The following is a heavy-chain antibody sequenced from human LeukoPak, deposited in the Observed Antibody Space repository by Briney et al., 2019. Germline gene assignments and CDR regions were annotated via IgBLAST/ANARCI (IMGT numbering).Heavy chain of an antibody. D-gene: IGHD3-10*02. V-gene: IGHV3-48*03. J-gene: IGHJ6*04. CDR3: AELGITMIGGV. CDR1: GFTFSNYE. Sequence: GGSLRLSCAASGFTFSNYEMNWVRQAPGKGLEWVAYIVDSGNNKQYADSVRGRFTISRDNAKNSLYLQMNSLRAEDTAVYYCAELGITMIGGVWGKGTTVTISS. CDR2: IVDSGNNK.